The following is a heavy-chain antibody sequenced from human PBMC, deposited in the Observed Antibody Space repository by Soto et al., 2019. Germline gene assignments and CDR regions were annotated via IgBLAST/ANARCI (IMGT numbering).Heavy chain of an antibody. D-gene: IGHD2-2*01. CDR2: INHSGST. V-gene: IGHV4-34*01. CDR3: ARDYIVVVPAAMQQYGMDV. CDR1: GGSFSGYY. Sequence: SETLSLTCAVYGGSFSGYYWSWIRQPPGKGLEWIGEINHSGSTNYNPSLKSRVTISVDTSKNQFSLKLSSVTAADTAVYYCARDYIVVVPAAMQQYGMDVWGQGTTVTVSS. J-gene: IGHJ6*02.